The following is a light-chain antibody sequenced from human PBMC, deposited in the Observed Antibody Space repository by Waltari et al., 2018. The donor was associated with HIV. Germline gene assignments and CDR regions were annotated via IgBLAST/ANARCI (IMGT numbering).Light chain of an antibody. CDR2: DVS. V-gene: IGLV2-11*01. CDR1: SRNVGGSNY. Sequence: QSALTQPRSVSGSPGRSVDISCTGTSRNVGGSNYVSWYQQHPGQAPKLLIYDVSKRPSGVPDRFSGSKAGNTASLTIAGLQAEDEADYYCCSFAGSNTLLFGGGTKLTVL. CDR3: CSFAGSNTLL. J-gene: IGLJ2*01.